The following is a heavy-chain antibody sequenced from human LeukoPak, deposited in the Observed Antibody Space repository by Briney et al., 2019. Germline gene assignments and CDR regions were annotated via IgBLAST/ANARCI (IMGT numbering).Heavy chain of an antibody. J-gene: IGHJ4*02. D-gene: IGHD3-22*01. CDR3: ARAPQYYYDSSLKDY. V-gene: IGHV3-66*01. CDR2: IYSGGST. Sequence: PGGSLRLSCAASGFTVSSNYMSWVRQAPGKGLEWVSVIYSGGSTYYADSVKGRFTISRDNSKNTLYLQMNSLRAEDTAVYYCARAPQYYYDSSLKDYWGQGTLVTVSS. CDR1: GFTVSSNY.